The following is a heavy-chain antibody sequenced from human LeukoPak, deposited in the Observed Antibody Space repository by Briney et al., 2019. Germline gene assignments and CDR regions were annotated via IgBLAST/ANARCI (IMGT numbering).Heavy chain of an antibody. CDR3: ARAKSSSSWHDY. CDR1: RFTFSSYS. V-gene: IGHV3-21*01. J-gene: IGHJ4*02. Sequence: PGGSLRLSCAASRFTFSSYSMSWVRQAPGKGLEWVSSISSSSSYIYYADSVKGRFTISRDNAKNSLYLQMNSLRAEDTAVYYCARAKSSSSWHDYWGQGTLVTVSS. D-gene: IGHD6-13*01. CDR2: ISSSSSYI.